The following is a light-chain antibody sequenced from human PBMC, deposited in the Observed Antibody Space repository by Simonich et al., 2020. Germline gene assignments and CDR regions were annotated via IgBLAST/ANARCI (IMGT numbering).Light chain of an antibody. CDR3: QSYDSSNWV. J-gene: IGLJ3*02. CDR1: RGSISSNY. V-gene: IGLV6-57*01. CDR2: DDN. Sequence: NFMLTQPTSVSEVPGKTVTISCTRTRGSISSNYVQWYQQRPGSSPTTVIYDDNQRPSGVPDRFSGSIDSSSNSASLTISGLKTEDEADYYCQSYDSSNWVFGGGTKLTVL.